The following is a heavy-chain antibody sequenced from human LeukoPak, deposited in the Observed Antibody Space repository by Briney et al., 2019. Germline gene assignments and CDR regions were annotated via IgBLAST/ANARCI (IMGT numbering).Heavy chain of an antibody. Sequence: GGSLRLSCAASGFTFSSYWMSWVRQAPGRGLEWVANIKQDGSENYYVDSVKGRFTISRDNSKNTLYLQMNSLRADDTAVYYCARGPPPDFDCWGQGTLVTVSS. CDR3: ARGPPPDFDC. CDR2: IKQDGSEN. CDR1: GFTFSSYW. J-gene: IGHJ4*02. V-gene: IGHV3-7*03.